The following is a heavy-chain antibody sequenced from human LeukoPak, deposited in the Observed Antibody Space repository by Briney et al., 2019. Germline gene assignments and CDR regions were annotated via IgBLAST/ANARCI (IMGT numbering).Heavy chain of an antibody. CDR1: GFTFSSYG. J-gene: IGHJ4*02. D-gene: IGHD6-6*01. CDR2: IRYDGSNK. Sequence: GGSLRLSCAASGFTFSSYGMHWVRQAPGKGLEWVAFIRYDGSNKYYADSVKGRFTISRDNSKNTLYLQMNSLRVEDTAIYYCAKGSRAARPYYFDSWGQGTLVTVSS. CDR3: AKGSRAARPYYFDS. V-gene: IGHV3-30*02.